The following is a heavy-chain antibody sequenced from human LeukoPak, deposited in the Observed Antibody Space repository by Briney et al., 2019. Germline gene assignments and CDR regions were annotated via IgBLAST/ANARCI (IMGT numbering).Heavy chain of an antibody. V-gene: IGHV3-30*02. CDR3: AKASWGTYAFDI. CDR1: GFTFSSYG. J-gene: IGHJ3*02. D-gene: IGHD3-16*01. CDR2: MRLDGSDK. Sequence: GGSLRLSCAASGFTFSSYGMHWVRQAPGKGLEWVAFMRLDGSDKYYADSVRGQFTISRDNSKNTLYLQMNSLRADDTAVYYCAKASWGTYAFDIWGQGTMVTVSS.